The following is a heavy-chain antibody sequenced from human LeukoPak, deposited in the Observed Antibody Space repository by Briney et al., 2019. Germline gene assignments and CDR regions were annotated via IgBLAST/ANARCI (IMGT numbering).Heavy chain of an antibody. D-gene: IGHD3-9*01. V-gene: IGHV1-69*04. Sequence: SVKVSCKASGGTFSSDAINWVRQAPGQGLEWMGRIIPNVDITAYAQKFQGRVTITADKSTSTAYMELSSLRSGDTGVYYCATGGILTGYSFDSWGLGTLVTVSS. J-gene: IGHJ4*02. CDR2: IIPNVDIT. CDR1: GGTFSSDA. CDR3: ATGGILTGYSFDS.